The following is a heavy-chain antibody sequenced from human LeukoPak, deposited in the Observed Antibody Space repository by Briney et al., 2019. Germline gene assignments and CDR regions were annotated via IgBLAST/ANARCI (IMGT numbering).Heavy chain of an antibody. D-gene: IGHD2-15*01. CDR2: ISANGDST. CDR3: VKAVVAATPDFDY. Sequence: PGGSLRLSCSASGFTFSTYPMHWVRQAPGKGLADVSAISANGDSTYYAASVKGRFTISRDNSKNTLYLQMSSLRPEDTAVYYCVKAVVAATPDFDYWGQGTPVTVSS. V-gene: IGHV3-64D*09. CDR1: GFTFSTYP. J-gene: IGHJ4*02.